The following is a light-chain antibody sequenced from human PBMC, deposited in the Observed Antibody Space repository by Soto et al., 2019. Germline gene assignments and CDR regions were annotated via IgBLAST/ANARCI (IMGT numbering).Light chain of an antibody. J-gene: IGKJ2*01. Sequence: DIQMTQSPSSLSASIGDRITITCRARQTIGRYLSWYQQKPGKAPNLLVYAASSLQSGVPPRFSGSGSGTDFTLTISSLQPEDFATYYCQQTYNVPKTFGQGTKLEIK. V-gene: IGKV1-39*01. CDR2: AAS. CDR1: QTIGRY. CDR3: QQTYNVPKT.